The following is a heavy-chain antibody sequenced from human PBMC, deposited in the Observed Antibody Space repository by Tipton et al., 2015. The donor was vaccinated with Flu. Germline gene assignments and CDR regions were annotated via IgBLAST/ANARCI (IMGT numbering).Heavy chain of an antibody. CDR3: AKDGWDTSGWYPFDY. V-gene: IGHV3-30*02. J-gene: IGHJ4*02. CDR1: GFTFSGYG. Sequence: QLVQSGGGVVQPGGSLRLSCAASGFTFSGYGMHWVRQAPGKGLEWVAFIRHDGSDKYYADSVKGRFTISRDDSKSVLYLLITILRPEDTAVYYCAKDGWDTSGWYPFDYWGQGTLVTVSS. D-gene: IGHD6-19*01. CDR2: IRHDGSDK.